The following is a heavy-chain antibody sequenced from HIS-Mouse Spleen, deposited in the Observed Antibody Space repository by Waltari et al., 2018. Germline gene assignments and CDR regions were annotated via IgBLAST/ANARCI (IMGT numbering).Heavy chain of an antibody. J-gene: IGHJ2*01. CDR2: IYYSEGN. CDR3: AREIPYSSSWYEWYFDL. Sequence: QLQLQESAPGLLKPSETLSLTCTVSGGSIGSSSYYWGWIRQPLGNGPELIGGIYYSEGNYYNPSLKSRLTSSVDTSKNQSALKLSSVTAADTAVYYCAREIPYSSSWYEWYFDLWVRGTLVTVSS. D-gene: IGHD6-13*01. V-gene: IGHV4-39*07. CDR1: GGSIGSSSYY.